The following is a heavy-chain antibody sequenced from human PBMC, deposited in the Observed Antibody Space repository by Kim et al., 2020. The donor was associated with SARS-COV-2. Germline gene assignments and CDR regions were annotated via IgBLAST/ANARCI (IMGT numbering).Heavy chain of an antibody. V-gene: IGHV4-59*01. CDR1: GGSISSYY. J-gene: IGHJ4*02. Sequence: SETLSLTCTVSGGSISSYYWSWIRQPPGKGLEWIGYIYYSGSTNYNPSLKSRVTISVDTSKNQFSLKLSSVTAADTAVYYCARGGVGVGLRYFDWLLFDYWGQGTLVTVSS. CDR2: IYYSGST. D-gene: IGHD3-9*01. CDR3: ARGGVGVGLRYFDWLLFDY.